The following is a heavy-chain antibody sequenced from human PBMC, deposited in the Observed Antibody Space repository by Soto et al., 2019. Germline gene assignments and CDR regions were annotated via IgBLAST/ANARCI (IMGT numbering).Heavy chain of an antibody. CDR3: AKRGSGSQFDY. CDR1: GFTVRGNY. V-gene: IGHV3-66*01. Sequence: GGSLRLSCAASGFTVRGNYMNWVRQAPGKGLEWVSVIYNGDTTYYAESVKGRFTISRDNSKNTLYLQMNSLRAEDTAVDYCAKRGSGSQFDYWGQGTLVTVSS. D-gene: IGHD1-26*01. J-gene: IGHJ4*02. CDR2: IYNGDTT.